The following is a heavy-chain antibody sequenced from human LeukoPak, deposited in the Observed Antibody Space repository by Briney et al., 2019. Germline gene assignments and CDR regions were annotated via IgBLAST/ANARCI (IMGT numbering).Heavy chain of an antibody. CDR2: ISYDGSNK. D-gene: IGHD5-18*01. J-gene: IGHJ4*02. Sequence: GRSLRLSCEASRFTFSSYGMHWVRQAPGKGLEGVAVISYDGSNKYYADSVKVRFTISRDNSKNTLYLQMDSVRAEDTAVYYCAKDGRGYSFGPKFWGQGTRVTVSS. V-gene: IGHV3-30*18. CDR3: AKDGRGYSFGPKF. CDR1: RFTFSSYG.